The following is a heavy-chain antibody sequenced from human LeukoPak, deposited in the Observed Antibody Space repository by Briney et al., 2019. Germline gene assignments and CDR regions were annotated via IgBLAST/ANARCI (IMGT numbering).Heavy chain of an antibody. CDR1: GYTFTSYG. Sequence: GASVKVSCKASGYTFTSYGISWGRQARGQGLEWMGWISAYNGTKNYAQKLQGRVTMTNDTYTSTAYMELRSLRSDATAVYYSGRNSGNPQPSDYWGQGTLVTVSS. CDR2: ISAYNGTK. CDR3: GRNSGNPQPSDY. J-gene: IGHJ4*02. V-gene: IGHV1-18*01. D-gene: IGHD1-26*01.